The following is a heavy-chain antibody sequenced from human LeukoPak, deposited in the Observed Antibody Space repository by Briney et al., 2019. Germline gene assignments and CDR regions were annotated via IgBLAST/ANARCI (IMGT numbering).Heavy chain of an antibody. CDR1: VCTFSSYA. V-gene: IGHV1-69*04. J-gene: IGHJ6*02. CDR2: IIPIFGGE. D-gene: IGHD6-6*01. CDR3: ARGVAAREDYYYYGMDV. Sequence: SSVTVSCKSTVCTFSSYAFNWVRQPPGQGLEWMGRIIPIFGGENYAQKFQGRLTITADKSTSTAYTELSSLRSEDTAVYNCARGVAAREDYYYYGMDVWGQGTTVTVSS.